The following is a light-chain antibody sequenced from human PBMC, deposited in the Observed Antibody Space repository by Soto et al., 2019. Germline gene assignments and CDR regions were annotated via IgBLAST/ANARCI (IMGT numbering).Light chain of an antibody. CDR3: QHYLSAPWT. Sequence: EIVLTQSPGTLSLSPGERATLSCRASQSFRFNYLAWYRQKPGQAPRLLIYGASTRATGIPDRFSGSGSGTDFTLTISRLEPEDFAVYYCQHYLSAPWTFGKGTRVEI. CDR2: GAS. J-gene: IGKJ1*01. CDR1: QSFRFNY. V-gene: IGKV3-20*01.